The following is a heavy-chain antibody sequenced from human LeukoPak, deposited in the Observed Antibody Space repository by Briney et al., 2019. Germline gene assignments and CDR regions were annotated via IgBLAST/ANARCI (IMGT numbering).Heavy chain of an antibody. CDR3: ARVMGSSPLLNFDY. J-gene: IGHJ4*02. V-gene: IGHV4-59*01. CDR2: IYYSGST. D-gene: IGHD6-6*01. Sequence: SETLSLTCTVSGGSISSYYWSWIRQPPGKGLECIGYIYYSGSTKYNPSLKSRVTISVDTSKNQFSLRLSSVTAADTAVHYCARVMGSSPLLNFDYWGQGTLVTVSS. CDR1: GGSISSYY.